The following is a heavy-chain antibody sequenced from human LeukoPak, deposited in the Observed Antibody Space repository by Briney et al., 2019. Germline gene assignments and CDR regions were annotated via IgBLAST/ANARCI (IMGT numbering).Heavy chain of an antibody. CDR1: RYIFTKYW. CDR2: IYPCDSDT. V-gene: IGHV5-51*04. D-gene: IGHD3-22*01. J-gene: IGHJ4*02. Sequence: GESLKSSCKGSRYIFTKYWIGWVRQLPGKGLEWMGIIYPCDSDTEYSPSFEGQGTISADKPISTAYLQWSRLTASDTAMYYYASRAHEYASSGYYFDYWGQGTLVTVSS. CDR3: ASRAHEYASSGYYFDY.